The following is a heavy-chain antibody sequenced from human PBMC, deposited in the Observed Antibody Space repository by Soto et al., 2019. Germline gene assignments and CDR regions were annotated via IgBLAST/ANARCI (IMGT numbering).Heavy chain of an antibody. V-gene: IGHV4-59*01. D-gene: IGHD6-13*01. J-gene: IGHJ6*02. CDR3: ARVGGRIESQQLVRGHYYYYYGMDV. CDR1: GGSISSYY. CDR2: IYYSGST. Sequence: SETLSLTCTVSGGSISSYYWSWIRQPPGKGLEWIGYIYYSGSTNYNPSLKSRVTISVDTSKNQFSLKLSSVTAADTAVYYCARVGGRIESQQLVRGHYYYYYGMDVWGQGTTVTVSS.